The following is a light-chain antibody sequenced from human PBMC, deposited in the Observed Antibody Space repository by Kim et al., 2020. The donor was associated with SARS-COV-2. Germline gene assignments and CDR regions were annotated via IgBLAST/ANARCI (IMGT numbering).Light chain of an antibody. CDR3: QQYNEWPPWT. V-gene: IGKV3-15*01. CDR1: QSVRNN. J-gene: IGKJ1*01. Sequence: EIVMTQSPDTLSVSPGERATLSCRASQSVRNNLAWYQQRPGQAPRLLIHSASTRATGIPVRFTGSGSGTEFTLTISNLQSEDFAIYYCQQYNEWPPWTFGQGTRWKS. CDR2: SAS.